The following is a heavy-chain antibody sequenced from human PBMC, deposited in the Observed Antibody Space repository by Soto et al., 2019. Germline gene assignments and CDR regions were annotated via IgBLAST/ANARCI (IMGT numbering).Heavy chain of an antibody. J-gene: IGHJ6*03. CDR3: ARGFAPDIVVVPAARGGMDV. CDR1: GGSFSGYY. CDR2: INHSGST. V-gene: IGHV4-34*01. Sequence: SETLSLTCAVYGGSFSGYYWSWIRQPPGKGLEWIGEINHSGSTNYNPSLKSRGTISVDTSKNQFSLKLSSVTAADTAVYYCARGFAPDIVVVPAARGGMDVWGKGTTVTVSS. D-gene: IGHD2-2*01.